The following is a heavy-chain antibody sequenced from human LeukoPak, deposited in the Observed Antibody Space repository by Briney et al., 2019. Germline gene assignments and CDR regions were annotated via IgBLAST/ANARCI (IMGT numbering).Heavy chain of an antibody. Sequence: ASVKVSCKASGYTFTSYGISWVRQAPGQGLEWMGWISAYNGNTNYAQKLQGRVTMTTDTSTSTAYMELRSLRSDDTAVYYCARVDRLLWFGEFYGMGVWGKGTTVTVSS. V-gene: IGHV1-18*04. D-gene: IGHD3-10*01. J-gene: IGHJ6*04. CDR3: ARVDRLLWFGEFYGMGV. CDR1: GYTFTSYG. CDR2: ISAYNGNT.